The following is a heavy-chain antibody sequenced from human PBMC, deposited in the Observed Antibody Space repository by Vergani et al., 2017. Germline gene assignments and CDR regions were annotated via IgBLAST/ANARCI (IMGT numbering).Heavy chain of an antibody. CDR3: AKDGSPGTNGVGWFKADGNDAFDI. V-gene: IGHV3-30*18. Sequence: QVQLVESGGGVVQPGRSLRLSCAASGFTFSSYGMHWVRQAPGKGLEWVAVISYDGSNKYYADSVKGRFTISRDNSKNTLYLQMNSLRAEDTAVYYCAKDGSPGTNGVGWFKADGNDAFDIWGQGTMVTVSS. CDR2: ISYDGSNK. D-gene: IGHD2-8*01. CDR1: GFTFSSYG. J-gene: IGHJ3*02.